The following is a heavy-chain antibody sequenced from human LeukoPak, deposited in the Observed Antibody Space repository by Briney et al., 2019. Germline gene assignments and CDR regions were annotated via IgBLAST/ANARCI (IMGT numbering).Heavy chain of an antibody. V-gene: IGHV3-23*01. D-gene: IGHD3-10*01. CDR1: GFTFSSYA. J-gene: IGHJ3*02. CDR3: ARDQGSGSRAFDI. CDR2: ISGSGGST. Sequence: GGSLRLSCAASGFTFSSYAMSWVRQAPGKGLEWVSAISGSGGSTYYADSVKGRFTISRDNSKNTLYLQMNSLRAEDTAVYYCARDQGSGSRAFDIWGQGTMVTVSS.